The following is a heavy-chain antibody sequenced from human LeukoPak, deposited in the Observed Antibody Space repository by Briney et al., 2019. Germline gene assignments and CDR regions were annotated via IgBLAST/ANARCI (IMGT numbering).Heavy chain of an antibody. J-gene: IGHJ6*03. V-gene: IGHV4-39*02. Sequence: PSETLSLTCAVSGDSISTSNSYWGWIRRPPGKGLEWVGSIYYSGNTYYNPSLKSRVTISVDTSKNQFSLKLTSVTAADTAVYYCAREAQHWPVPYYMDVWGKGTTVTVSS. D-gene: IGHD1-1*01. CDR2: IYYSGNT. CDR1: GDSISTSNSY. CDR3: AREAQHWPVPYYMDV.